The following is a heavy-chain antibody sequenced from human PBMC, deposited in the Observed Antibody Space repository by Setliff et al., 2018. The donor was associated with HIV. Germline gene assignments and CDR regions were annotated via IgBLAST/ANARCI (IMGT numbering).Heavy chain of an antibody. V-gene: IGHV4-4*07. CDR2: VYTSGST. J-gene: IGHJ3*02. CDR1: GGSVSTYY. CDR3: ARVFPPIRGAPFGTPPGAFDI. Sequence: SETLSLTCSVSGGSVSTYYWSWIRQPAGKRLEWIGRVYTSGSTIYNPSLRSRVTMSVDTSKSQFSLKLNSVAAADTAVYYCARVFPPIRGAPFGTPPGAFDIWGQGTMVTV. D-gene: IGHD2-15*01.